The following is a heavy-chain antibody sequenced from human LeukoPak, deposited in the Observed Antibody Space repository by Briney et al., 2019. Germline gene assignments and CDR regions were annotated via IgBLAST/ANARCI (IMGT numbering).Heavy chain of an antibody. CDR2: IYHSGRT. J-gene: IGHJ4*02. D-gene: IGHD5-24*01. Sequence: SSETLSLTCTVSGYSISSGDYWGWIRQPPGKGLEWIGSIYHSGRTYYNPSLKSRVTISVDTSKNQVSLILTSVTAADTAVYYCARGDGYNLVFDYWGQGTRVTVSS. CDR1: GYSISSGDY. CDR3: ARGDGYNLVFDY. V-gene: IGHV4-38-2*02.